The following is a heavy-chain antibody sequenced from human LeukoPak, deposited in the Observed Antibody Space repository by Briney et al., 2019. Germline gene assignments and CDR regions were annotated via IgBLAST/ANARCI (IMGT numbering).Heavy chain of an antibody. J-gene: IGHJ6*03. CDR1: GYSFTSYW. CDR2: IYPGDSDT. V-gene: IGHV5-51*01. Sequence: GESLKISCKGSGYSFTSYWIGWVRQMPGKGLEWMGIIYPGDSDTRYSPSFQGQVTISADKSISTAYLQWSSLKASDTAMYYCARHRLSSYTYMDVWGKGTTVTISS. CDR3: ARHRLSSYTYMDV. D-gene: IGHD5-12*01.